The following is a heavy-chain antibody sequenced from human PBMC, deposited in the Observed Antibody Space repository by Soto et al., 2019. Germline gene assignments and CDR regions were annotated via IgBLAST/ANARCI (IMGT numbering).Heavy chain of an antibody. J-gene: IGHJ6*02. D-gene: IGHD3-10*01. V-gene: IGHV3-21*01. CDR2: ITSSSGHI. CDR1: GFTLTTYT. CDR3: VRERGLSSFYGMDV. Sequence: LSCEASGFTLTTYTMNWVRQASGKGLEWVSSITSSSGHIYYADSVKGRFTISRDNARNSLYLQMNSLRAEDTAVYYCVRERGLSSFYGMDVWGQGTTVTVSS.